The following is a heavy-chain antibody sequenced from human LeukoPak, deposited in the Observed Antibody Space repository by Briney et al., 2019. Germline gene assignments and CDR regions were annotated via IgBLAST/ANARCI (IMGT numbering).Heavy chain of an antibody. Sequence: SQTLSLTCAISGDSFSSNSAAWNWLRQSPSRGLEWLGRTYYRSKWYNDYAVSVKSRITIKPDTSKNQFSLQLNSATPEDTAVYYCARLGLGGAFDIWGQGTMVTVSS. J-gene: IGHJ3*02. CDR2: TYYRSKWYN. CDR1: GDSFSSNSAA. CDR3: ARLGLGGAFDI. V-gene: IGHV6-1*01. D-gene: IGHD2-15*01.